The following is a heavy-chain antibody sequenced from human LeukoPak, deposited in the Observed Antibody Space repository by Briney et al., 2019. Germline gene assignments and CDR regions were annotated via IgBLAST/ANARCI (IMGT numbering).Heavy chain of an antibody. CDR2: IVSASDT. CDR1: GFTFSSFD. J-gene: IGHJ6*03. V-gene: IGHV3-13*01. D-gene: IGHD1-1*01. CDR3: ARGPPRGKYYYMDV. Sequence: GGSLRLSCAASGFTFSSFDMHWVRQPTGQGLEWVSTIVSASDTYYPGSGEGRFTLSRDNAKNFLYLQMNSLTAGDTAVYYCARGPPRGKYYYMDVWGKGTTVTVSS.